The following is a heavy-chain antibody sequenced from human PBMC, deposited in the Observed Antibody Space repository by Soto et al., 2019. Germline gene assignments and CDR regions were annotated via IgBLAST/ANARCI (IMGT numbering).Heavy chain of an antibody. Sequence: EVQLLESGGGLIQPGGSLRLYCEASGFTFGTYGMDWVRQAPGKGLEWVSTITGGNTYYAASVRGRFTISRDNYKNTLYLQMSSLRAEDTALYYCAKDKERGGYDSDFDSWGQGTLVTVSS. CDR1: GFTFGTYG. D-gene: IGHD3-3*01. V-gene: IGHV3-23*01. J-gene: IGHJ4*02. CDR3: AKDKERGGYDSDFDS. CDR2: ITGGNT.